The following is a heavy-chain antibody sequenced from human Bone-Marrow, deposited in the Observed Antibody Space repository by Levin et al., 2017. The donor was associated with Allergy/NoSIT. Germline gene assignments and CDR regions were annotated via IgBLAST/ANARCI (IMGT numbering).Heavy chain of an antibody. J-gene: IGHJ3*02. CDR2: ISYDGSKT. D-gene: IGHD3-10*01. CDR3: AKERGDGSGRYYVHGALDT. CDR1: GFTFTNYG. V-gene: IGHV3-30*18. Sequence: GESLKISCAASGFTFTNYGMPWVRQAPGKGLEWVAFISYDGSKTHYSGSVRGRFIISRDDSKNTLYLQMNSLRAEDTAVYYCAKERGDGSGRYYVHGALDTWGQGTMVTVSS.